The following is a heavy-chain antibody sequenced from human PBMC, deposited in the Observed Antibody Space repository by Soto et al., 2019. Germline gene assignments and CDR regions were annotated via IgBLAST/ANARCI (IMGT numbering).Heavy chain of an antibody. J-gene: IGHJ4*02. Sequence: GGSLRLSCAASGFTFSSYWMGWVRHAPGKGLEWVANIKQDGSEKYYVDSVKGRFTISRDNAKNSLYLQMNSLRAEDTAVYYCARVTADGDFWSGYYRYYFDYWGQGTPVTVSS. CDR3: ARVTADGDFWSGYYRYYFDY. CDR1: GFTFSSYW. V-gene: IGHV3-7*01. CDR2: IKQDGSEK. D-gene: IGHD3-3*01.